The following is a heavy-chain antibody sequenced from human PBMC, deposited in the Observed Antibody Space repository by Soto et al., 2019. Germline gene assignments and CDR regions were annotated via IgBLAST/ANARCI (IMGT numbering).Heavy chain of an antibody. CDR1: GFTFSSYT. J-gene: IGHJ6*03. CDR3: ARGYYGDPVYYYYYMDV. V-gene: IGHV3-48*01. Sequence: GGSLRLSCAASGFTFSSYTMNWVRQAPGKGLEWVSYISSSSSAIYYADSVRGRFTISIDNAKNSLYLQMNSLRAEDTAVYYCARGYYGDPVYYYYYMDVWGKGTTVTVSS. D-gene: IGHD4-17*01. CDR2: ISSSSSAI.